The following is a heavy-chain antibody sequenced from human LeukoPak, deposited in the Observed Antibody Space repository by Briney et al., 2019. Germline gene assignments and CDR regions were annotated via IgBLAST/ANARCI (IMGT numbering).Heavy chain of an antibody. J-gene: IGHJ4*02. CDR3: ASSSWLRDANFDS. Sequence: SQTLSLTCTVSGGSIGSGTYYWNWIRQPAGKGLEWIGRVGRMYNRESTNYNPSLKSPVTISLDTSKNQFSLKLSSVTAADTAVYYCASSSWLRDANFDSWGQGTLVTVSS. V-gene: IGHV4-61*02. D-gene: IGHD2-2*01. CDR1: GGSIGSGTYY. CDR2: VGRMYNREST.